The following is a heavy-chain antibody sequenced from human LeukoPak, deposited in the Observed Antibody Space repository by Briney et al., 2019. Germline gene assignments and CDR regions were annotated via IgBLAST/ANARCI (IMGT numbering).Heavy chain of an antibody. J-gene: IGHJ4*02. CDR2: INSNSGGT. D-gene: IGHD2-21*01. Sequence: ASVKVSCKASGYTFTGYYMHWVRQAPGQGLEWVGLINSNSGGTNYPQKFQGRVTMTRDTSISTAYMELSRLRSDDTAVYYCARAPPPHIKWDYWGQGTLVTVSS. CDR1: GYTFTGYY. V-gene: IGHV1-2*02. CDR3: ARAPPPHIKWDY.